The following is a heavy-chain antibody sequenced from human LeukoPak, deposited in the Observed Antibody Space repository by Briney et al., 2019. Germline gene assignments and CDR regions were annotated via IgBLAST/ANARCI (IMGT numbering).Heavy chain of an antibody. D-gene: IGHD3-10*01. V-gene: IGHV3-23*01. CDR1: GFTFSSYG. Sequence: GGSLRLSCAASGFTFSSYGMSWVRPAAGKVLEWVSAISGSGGGTYYADSVKGRFTISRDNSKNTLYLQMNSLRAEDTAVYYCAKVKPDYITMVRGVSSHEFDYWGQGTLVTVSS. J-gene: IGHJ4*02. CDR2: ISGSGGGT. CDR3: AKVKPDYITMVRGVSSHEFDY.